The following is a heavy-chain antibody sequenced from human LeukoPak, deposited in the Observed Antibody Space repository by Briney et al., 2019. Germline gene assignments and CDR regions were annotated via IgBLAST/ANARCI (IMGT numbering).Heavy chain of an antibody. CDR1: GYSFVNYY. V-gene: IGHV1-46*01. J-gene: IGHJ4*02. Sequence: ASVKVSCKAAGYSFVNYYMHWVRQAPGQGLEWMAIINPSGGGTTYAEKFQGRVTVTMDTSTRTVYMDLGSLRSDDTAVYYCARGDRLPGYSAPVGDYWGQGTLVTVSS. CDR3: ARGDRLPGYSAPVGDY. D-gene: IGHD3-9*01. CDR2: INPSGGGT.